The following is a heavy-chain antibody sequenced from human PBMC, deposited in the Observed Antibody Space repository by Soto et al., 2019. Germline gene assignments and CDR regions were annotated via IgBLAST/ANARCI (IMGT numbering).Heavy chain of an antibody. CDR1: GDSVSSNSAT. CDR3: AGGRDRLALPWLDP. Sequence: SQTLSLTCVIYGDSVSSNSATWNWIRQSPSSGLEWLGRTYYRAKWFNEYAVSVKSRITIIPDTSKHQFSLQLNSVTPEDTAVYFRAGGRDRLALPWLDPWGQGIMVTVSS. CDR2: TYYRAKWFN. D-gene: IGHD5-12*01. J-gene: IGHJ5*02. V-gene: IGHV6-1*01.